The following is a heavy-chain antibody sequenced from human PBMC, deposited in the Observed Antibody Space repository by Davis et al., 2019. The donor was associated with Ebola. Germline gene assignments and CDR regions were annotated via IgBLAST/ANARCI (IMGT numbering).Heavy chain of an antibody. V-gene: IGHV3-7*01. CDR3: ARDKYSSSPVFDY. CDR2: IKQDGSEK. J-gene: IGHJ4*02. D-gene: IGHD6-6*01. CDR1: GFTFSNYW. Sequence: PGGSLRLSCAASGFTFSNYWMSWVRQAPGKGLEWVAKIKQDGSEKNYVDSVKGRFTISRDNAKNSLYLQMTSLRAEDTAVYYCARDKYSSSPVFDYWGQGTLVTVSS.